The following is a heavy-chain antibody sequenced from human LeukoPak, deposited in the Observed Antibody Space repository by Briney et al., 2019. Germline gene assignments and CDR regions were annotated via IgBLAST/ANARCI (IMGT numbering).Heavy chain of an antibody. CDR1: GFTLSSYA. CDR2: ISSNGGST. CDR3: ARYSSTKSFDY. Sequence: GGSLRLSCAASGFTLSSYAMHWVRQAPGKGLEYVSAISSNGGSTYYANSVKGRFTISRDNSKNTLYLQMGSLRAEDMAVYYCARYSSTKSFDYWGQGTLVTVSS. D-gene: IGHD6-13*01. V-gene: IGHV3-64*01. J-gene: IGHJ4*02.